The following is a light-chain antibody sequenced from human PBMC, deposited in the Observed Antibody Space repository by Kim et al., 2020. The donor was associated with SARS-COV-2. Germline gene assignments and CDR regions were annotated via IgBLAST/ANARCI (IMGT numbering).Light chain of an antibody. Sequence: VALGQTGRITCQGDSLRSYYATWYQQKPGQAPILVIYGKNNRPSGIPDRFSGYSSGNTASLTITGTQAGDEADYYCNSRDSNDNVVFGGGTQLTVL. CDR1: SLRSYY. CDR2: GKN. CDR3: NSRDSNDNVV. V-gene: IGLV3-19*01. J-gene: IGLJ2*01.